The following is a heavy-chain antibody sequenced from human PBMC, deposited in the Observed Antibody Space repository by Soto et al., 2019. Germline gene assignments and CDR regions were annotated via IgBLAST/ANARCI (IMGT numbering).Heavy chain of an antibody. CDR3: AKCGCSSCRRDGRHI. D-gene: IGHD5-12*01. CDR2: ISSNSGNI. V-gene: IGHV3-9*01. J-gene: IGHJ3*02. CDR1: GFSFDNFD. Sequence: EVQLVESGGGIVEPGRSLRLSCAASGFSFDNFDMHWVRQAPGKGLVWVSSISSNSGNICYADSVKGRFTISRDNAKNSLSLEMNSLRVEDTALYYCAKCGCSSCRRDGRHIWGQGTMVTASS.